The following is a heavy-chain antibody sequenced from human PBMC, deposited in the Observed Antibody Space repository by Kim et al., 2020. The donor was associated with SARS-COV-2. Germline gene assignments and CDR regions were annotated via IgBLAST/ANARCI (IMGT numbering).Heavy chain of an antibody. CDR1: GGSVSGDY. D-gene: IGHD2-15*01. V-gene: IGHV4-59*02. CDR2: IYKSGST. J-gene: IGHJ5*02. Sequence: SETLSLTCTVSGGSVSGDYRSWVRQLPGKGLEWIGYIYKSGSTTLNPSLNSRVTMSMDTSKNQFSLKLSSVTAVDTGVYYCVRGPGRGYKTGSWGQGILVTVSS. CDR3: VRGPGRGYKTGS.